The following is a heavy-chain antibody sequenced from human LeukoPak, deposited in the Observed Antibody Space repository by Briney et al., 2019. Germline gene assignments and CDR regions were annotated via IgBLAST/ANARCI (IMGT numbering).Heavy chain of an antibody. CDR1: GFTFSNYA. Sequence: PGRSLRLSCAPSGFTFSNYAVHWVRQSPGKGLVWVSRINTDGGSTTYAGSVKGRFTISRDNAKNTLYLQMNSLRAEDTAVYYCARALVAPYYFDYWGQGALVTVSS. CDR2: INTDGGST. J-gene: IGHJ4*02. V-gene: IGHV3-74*01. D-gene: IGHD2-15*01. CDR3: ARALVAPYYFDY.